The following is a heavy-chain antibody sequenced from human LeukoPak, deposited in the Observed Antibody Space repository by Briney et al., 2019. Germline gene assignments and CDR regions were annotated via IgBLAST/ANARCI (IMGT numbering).Heavy chain of an antibody. J-gene: IGHJ4*02. CDR1: GDSVPSNRAA. Sequence: SQTLSLTCAISGDSVPSNRAAWNWIRQSPSRGLEWLGRTYYRSKWYNDYAESVKSRITINSDTSKNQFSLHLNSVTPEDTAVYYCARKGTVTTPFDYWGQGNLVTVSS. CDR3: ARKGTVTTPFDY. CDR2: TYYRSKWYN. V-gene: IGHV6-1*01. D-gene: IGHD4-11*01.